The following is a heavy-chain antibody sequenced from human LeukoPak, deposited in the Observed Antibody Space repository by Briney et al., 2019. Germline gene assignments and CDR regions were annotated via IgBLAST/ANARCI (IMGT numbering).Heavy chain of an antibody. CDR3: TTELGVVVPAAMDY. CDR2: IKSKTDGGTT. V-gene: IGHV3-15*01. J-gene: IGHJ4*02. Sequence: GGSLRLSCAASGFTFSNAWMSWVRQAPGKGLEWVGRIKSKTDGGTTDYAAPVKGRFTISRDDSKNTLYLQMNSLETEDRAVYYCTTELGVVVPAAMDYWGQGTLVTVSS. CDR1: GFTFSNAW. D-gene: IGHD2-2*01.